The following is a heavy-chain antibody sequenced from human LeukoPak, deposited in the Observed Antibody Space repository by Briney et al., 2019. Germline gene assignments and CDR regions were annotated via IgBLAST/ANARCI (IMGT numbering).Heavy chain of an antibody. CDR1: GFTFSSYA. Sequence: PGGSLRLSCAASGFTFSSYAMSWVRQAPGKGLEWVSAISGSGGSTYYADSVKGRFTISRDNSKNTLYLQMNSLRAEDTAVYYCATTGEGYCSGGSCYYYFFGIWGQGTMVTVSS. CDR3: ATTGEGYCSGGSCYYYFFGI. V-gene: IGHV3-23*01. CDR2: ISGSGGST. D-gene: IGHD2-15*01. J-gene: IGHJ3*02.